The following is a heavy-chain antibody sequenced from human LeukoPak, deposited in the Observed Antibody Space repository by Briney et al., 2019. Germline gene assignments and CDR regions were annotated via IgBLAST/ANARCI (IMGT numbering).Heavy chain of an antibody. CDR1: GFTFSDYY. CDR2: IYSGGST. Sequence: GGSLRLSCAASGFTFSDYYMSWVRQAPGKGLEWVSVIYSGGSTYYADSVKGRFTISRDNSKNTLYLQMNSLRAEDTAVYYCARDRGYGDYYFDYWGQRTLVTVSS. V-gene: IGHV3-53*01. J-gene: IGHJ4*02. CDR3: ARDRGYGDYYFDY. D-gene: IGHD4-17*01.